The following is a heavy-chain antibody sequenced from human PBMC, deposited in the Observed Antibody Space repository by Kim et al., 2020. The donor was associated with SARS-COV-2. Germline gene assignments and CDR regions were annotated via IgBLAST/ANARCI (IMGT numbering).Heavy chain of an antibody. CDR3: ARGYCSGGSCYKGRRYDAFDI. CDR1: GYTFTGYY. CDR2: INPNSGGT. D-gene: IGHD2-15*01. V-gene: IGHV1-2*06. Sequence: ASVKVSCKASGYTFTGYYMHWVRQAPGQGLEWMGRINPNSGGTNYAQKFQDRVTMTRDTSISTAYMELSRLRSDDTAVYYCARGYCSGGSCYKGRRYDAFDIWGQGTMVTVSS. J-gene: IGHJ3*02.